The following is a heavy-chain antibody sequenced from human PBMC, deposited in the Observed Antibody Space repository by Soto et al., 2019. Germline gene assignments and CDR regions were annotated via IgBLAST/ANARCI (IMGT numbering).Heavy chain of an antibody. V-gene: IGHV4-4*02. D-gene: IGHD6-19*01. J-gene: IGHJ4*02. CDR2: VVHTGGT. Sequence: QVQLQESGPGLVKPSETLSLTCTVSSDSITGENWWSWVRQPPGLGLEWIGEVVHTGGTNYNPSLKSGGSMEADKSKSPCALTPRSATAAETAVYYCARVFASGSGWMYYLDFWGKGTLVSVSS. CDR3: ARVFASGSGWMYYLDF. CDR1: SDSITGENW.